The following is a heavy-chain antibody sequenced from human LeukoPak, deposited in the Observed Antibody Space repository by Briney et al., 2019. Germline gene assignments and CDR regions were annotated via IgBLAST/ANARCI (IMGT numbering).Heavy chain of an antibody. J-gene: IGHJ6*02. CDR3: AKGDYYGSGSFFKNGMDV. Sequence: GGSLRLSCAASGFTFSSYAMSWVRQAPGKGLEWVSAVTASAGNTYHADSVKGRFTISRDNSKNTLYLQVNSLRAEDTAVYYCAKGDYYGSGSFFKNGMDVWGQGTTVTVSS. D-gene: IGHD3-10*01. CDR2: VTASAGNT. V-gene: IGHV3-23*01. CDR1: GFTFSSYA.